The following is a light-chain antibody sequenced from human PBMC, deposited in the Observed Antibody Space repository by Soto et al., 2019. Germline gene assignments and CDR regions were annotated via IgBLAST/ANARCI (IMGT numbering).Light chain of an antibody. CDR2: AAS. CDR3: QHFSNSPSIT. V-gene: IGKV3-20*01. J-gene: IGKJ5*01. Sequence: EIVLTQSPATLSLSPGQRATLSCRASQSVSSHYLAWYQRKPGQAPRLLIYAASSRATGIPVRFSGSGSGTDFTLTISRLEPEDFAVYYCQHFSNSPSITFGQGTRLEIK. CDR1: QSVSSHY.